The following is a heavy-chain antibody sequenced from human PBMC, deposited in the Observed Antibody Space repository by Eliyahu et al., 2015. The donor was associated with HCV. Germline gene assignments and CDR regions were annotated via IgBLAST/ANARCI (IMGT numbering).Heavy chain of an antibody. CDR2: ISGTSDTI. CDR3: AKDWISGPQGIFEY. D-gene: IGHD2-2*03. J-gene: IGHJ4*02. Sequence: EVQLLESGGGLVQPGGSLRXSCAASGFTXXNYAMSWVLQAPGKGLEWVSVISGTSDTIFYADSVKGRFTISKDNSKNTLYLQMSSLRAEDTAVYYCAKDWISGPQGIFEYWGQGALVTVSS. CDR1: GFTXXNYA. V-gene: IGHV3-23*01.